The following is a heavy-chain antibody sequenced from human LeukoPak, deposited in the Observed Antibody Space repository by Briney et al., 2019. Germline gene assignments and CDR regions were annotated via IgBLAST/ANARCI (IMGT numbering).Heavy chain of an antibody. D-gene: IGHD3-10*02. V-gene: IGHV3-21*01. J-gene: IGHJ6*04. Sequence: GGSLRLSCAASGFTFSIYDMNWVRQAPGKGLEWVSSISGNSDYIYYTDSVKGRFTISRDNAKNSLYLQMNSLRAEDTAVYYCAELGITMIGGVWGKGTTVTISS. CDR1: GFTFSIYD. CDR3: AELGITMIGGV. CDR2: ISGNSDYI.